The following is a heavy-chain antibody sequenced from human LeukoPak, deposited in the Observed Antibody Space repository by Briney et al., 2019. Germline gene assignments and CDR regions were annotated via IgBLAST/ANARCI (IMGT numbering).Heavy chain of an antibody. J-gene: IGHJ4*02. V-gene: IGHV3-23*01. Sequence: PGGSLRLSFAASGFTFISNAIGWVRQAPGKGLERVSGIFGSGGSTHYADSVKGRFTISRDNSKNTVYLQMSSMTAEDTAVYYCAKTTTGYSGRRYPGWPVDNWGQGTLVTVSS. CDR1: GFTFISNA. D-gene: IGHD5-12*01. CDR2: IFGSGGST. CDR3: AKTTTGYSGRRYPGWPVDN.